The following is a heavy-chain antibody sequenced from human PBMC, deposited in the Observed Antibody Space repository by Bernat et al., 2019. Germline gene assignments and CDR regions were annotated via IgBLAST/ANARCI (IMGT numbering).Heavy chain of an antibody. CDR1: GGSISSSSYY. CDR2: IYYSGST. CDR3: ARHLAVAGTTGTFDY. J-gene: IGHJ4*02. Sequence: QLQLQESGPGLVKPSETLSLTCTVSGGSISSSSYYWGWIRQPPGKGLEWIGCIYYSGSTYYKPSLTIRVTISVDTSKNQFSLKLSSVTAADTAVYYCARHLAVAGTTGTFDYWGQVTLVTVSS. V-gene: IGHV4-39*01. D-gene: IGHD6-19*01.